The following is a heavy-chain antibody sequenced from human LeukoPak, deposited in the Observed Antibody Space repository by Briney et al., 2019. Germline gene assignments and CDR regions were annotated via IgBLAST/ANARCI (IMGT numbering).Heavy chain of an antibody. V-gene: IGHV3-48*03. CDR1: GFTFSSYE. J-gene: IGHJ4*02. Sequence: GGSLRLSCAASGFTFSSYEMNWVRQAPGKGLEWVSYICSSGSTIYYADSVKGRFTISRDNAKNSLYLQMNSLRAEDTAVYYCAREDGYNWNYGYWGQGTLVTVSS. CDR2: ICSSGSTI. CDR3: AREDGYNWNYGY. D-gene: IGHD1-20*01.